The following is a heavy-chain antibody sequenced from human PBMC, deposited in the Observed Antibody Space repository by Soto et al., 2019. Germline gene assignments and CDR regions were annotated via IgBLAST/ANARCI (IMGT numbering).Heavy chain of an antibody. CDR2: IYSGGYT. Sequence: EVQLVESGGGLIQPGGSLRLSCAVSGFTVSNNYMSWVRQAPGKGLEGVSVIYSGGYTAYGDSVKGRFTISRDNSKNTLYFQMKSRGAADAAGVFCGAPPGGGGYWGQGTLVTVSS. J-gene: IGHJ4*02. V-gene: IGHV3-53*01. CDR3: GAPPGGGGY. CDR1: GFTVSNNY. D-gene: IGHD3-10*01.